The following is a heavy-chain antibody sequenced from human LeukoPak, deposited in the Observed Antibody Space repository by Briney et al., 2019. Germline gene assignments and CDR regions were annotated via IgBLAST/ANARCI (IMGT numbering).Heavy chain of an antibody. Sequence: GGSLRLSCAASGFTFSTDWMHWVRQAPGKGLVWVARIKSDVSSTDYAASVKGRFTISRDDANNILYLQMNSLRVEDTAFYYCTAIRPDYWGQGTVVTVSS. J-gene: IGHJ4*02. CDR3: TAIRPDY. CDR2: IKSDVSST. CDR1: GFTFSTDW. D-gene: IGHD2-21*02. V-gene: IGHV3-74*01.